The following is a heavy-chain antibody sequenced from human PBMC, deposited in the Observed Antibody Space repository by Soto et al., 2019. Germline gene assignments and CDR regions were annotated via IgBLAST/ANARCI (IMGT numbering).Heavy chain of an antibody. V-gene: IGHV1-69*06. CDR1: GGTFSSYA. CDR2: IIPIFGTG. Sequence: ASVKVSCKASGGTFSSYAISWVRQAPGQGLEWMGGIIPIFGTGNYAQKFQGRVTITADKSTSTAYMELSSLRSEDTAVYYCARGIMGDYDFWSGYYTGHDYYYGMDVWGQGTTVTVSS. J-gene: IGHJ6*02. CDR3: ARGIMGDYDFWSGYYTGHDYYYGMDV. D-gene: IGHD3-3*01.